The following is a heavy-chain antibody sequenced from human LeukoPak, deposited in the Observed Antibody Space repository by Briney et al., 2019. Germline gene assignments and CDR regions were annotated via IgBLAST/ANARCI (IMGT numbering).Heavy chain of an antibody. J-gene: IGHJ1*01. D-gene: IGHD6-13*01. V-gene: IGHV3-74*01. CDR1: GFTFSSYW. CDR2: INTDGSST. Sequence: GGSLRLSCAASGFTFSSYWMHWVRQAPGKGLVWVSRINTDGSSTSYADSVKGRFTISRDNAKNTLYLQMNSLRAEDTAVYYCARNIESIAAAGRRYFQHWGQGTLVTVSS. CDR3: ARNIESIAAAGRRYFQH.